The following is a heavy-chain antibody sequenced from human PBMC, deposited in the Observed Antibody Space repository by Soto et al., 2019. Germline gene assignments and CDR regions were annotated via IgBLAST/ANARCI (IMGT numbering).Heavy chain of an antibody. CDR1: GFSFSTYG. D-gene: IGHD3-10*01. CDR3: AKDRFYGSGSYTVFDY. V-gene: IGHV3-30*02. J-gene: IGHJ4*02. Sequence: GGSLRLSCAASGFSFSTYGMHWVRQAPGKGLEWVAFISGGGGNKYYADSVKGRFTISRDNSKNTLYLQMNSLRAEDTAVYYCAKDRFYGSGSYTVFDYWGQGTLVTVSS. CDR2: ISGGGGNK.